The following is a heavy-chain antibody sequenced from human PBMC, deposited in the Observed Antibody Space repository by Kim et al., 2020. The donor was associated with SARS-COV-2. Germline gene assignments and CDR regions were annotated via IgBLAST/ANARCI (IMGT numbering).Heavy chain of an antibody. D-gene: IGHD4-4*01. V-gene: IGHV3-33*01. CDR3: AGVYSNYGGIDY. Sequence: GGSLRLSCAASGFTFSSYGMHWVRQAPDKGLEWVAVIWYYGTNKYYADSVKGRFTISRDNSKNTLYLQMNSLRAEDTAVYYCAGVYSNYGGIDYWGQGTLVTVSS. J-gene: IGHJ4*02. CDR2: IWYYGTNK. CDR1: GFTFSSYG.